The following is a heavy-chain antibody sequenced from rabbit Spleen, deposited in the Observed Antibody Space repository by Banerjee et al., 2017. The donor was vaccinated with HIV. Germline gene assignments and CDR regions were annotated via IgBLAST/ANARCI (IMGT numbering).Heavy chain of an antibody. CDR2: TEPIFGTT. CDR1: GFDFSSYY. J-gene: IGHJ4*01. D-gene: IGHD1-1*01. CDR3: ARDLADVIGWNLDL. V-gene: IGHV1S7*01. Sequence: QSLEESGGGLVQPGGSLTLSCKASGFDFSSYYMTWVRQAPGKGLEWIGLTEPIFGTTYYANWVNGRFTISSHNAQNTLYLQLKSLTAADTATYFCARDLADVIGWNLDLWGPGTLVTVS.